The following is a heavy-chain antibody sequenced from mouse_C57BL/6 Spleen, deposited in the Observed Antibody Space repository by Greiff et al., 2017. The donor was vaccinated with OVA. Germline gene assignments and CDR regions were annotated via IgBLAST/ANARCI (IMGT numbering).Heavy chain of an antibody. CDR1: GFTFTDYY. D-gene: IGHD2-1*01. V-gene: IGHV7-3*01. J-gene: IGHJ1*03. CDR2: IRNKANGSTT. Sequence: EVKVEESGGGLVQPGGSLSLSCAASGFTFTDYYMSWVRQTPGKALEWFGFIRNKANGSTTEYSASVKGRLTTSRATSQSILYLHMNARRAEYSATYDCARYKDYCNPWYFDVWGTGTTVTVSA. CDR3: ARYKDYCNPWYFDV.